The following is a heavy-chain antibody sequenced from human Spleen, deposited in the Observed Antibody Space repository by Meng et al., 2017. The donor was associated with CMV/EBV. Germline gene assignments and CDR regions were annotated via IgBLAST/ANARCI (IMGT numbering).Heavy chain of an antibody. CDR1: GYIIADYG. D-gene: IGHD7-27*01. V-gene: IGHV1-18*01. CDR2: ISAYNGNT. CDR3: ATQLGRGDAFDI. J-gene: IGHJ3*02. Sequence: ASVKVSCKASGYIIADYGFSWVRQAPGQGLEWLGWISAYNGNTDYAQSLQGRVTMTTDTSTNTAYMDLRSLRSDDTAVYYCATQLGRGDAFDIWGQGTMVTVSS.